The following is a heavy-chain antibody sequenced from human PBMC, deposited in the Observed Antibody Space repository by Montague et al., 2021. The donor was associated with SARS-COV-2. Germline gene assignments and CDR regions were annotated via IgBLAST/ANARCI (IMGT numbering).Heavy chain of an antibody. J-gene: IGHJ3*02. CDR3: ARVTTKRTRYGSGSYRGFDAFDI. V-gene: IGHV4-59*08. D-gene: IGHD3-10*01. Sequence: SETLSLTCTVSGGSINTYYWSWIRQPPGKGLEWIGYTHYSGSTNYNPSLKSRVTISVDTSKNQFSLKLSSVTAADTAVYYCARVTTKRTRYGSGSYRGFDAFDIWGQGTMVTVSS. CDR2: THYSGST. CDR1: GGSINTYY.